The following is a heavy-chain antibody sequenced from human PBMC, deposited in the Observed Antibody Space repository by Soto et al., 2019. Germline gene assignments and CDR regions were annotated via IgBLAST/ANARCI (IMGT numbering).Heavy chain of an antibody. D-gene: IGHD6-13*01. V-gene: IGHV3-33*01. CDR1: GFTFSSYG. J-gene: IGHJ4*02. Sequence: GGSLRLSCAASGFTFSSYGMHWVRQAPGKGLEWVAVIWYDGSNKYYADSVKGRFTISRDNSKNTLYLQMNSLRAEDTAVYYCARDDEYSSSWADYWGQGTLVTVSS. CDR2: IWYDGSNK. CDR3: ARDDEYSSSWADY.